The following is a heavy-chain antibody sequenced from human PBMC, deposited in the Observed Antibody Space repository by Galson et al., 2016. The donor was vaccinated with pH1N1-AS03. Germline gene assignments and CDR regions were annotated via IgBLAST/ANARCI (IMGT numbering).Heavy chain of an antibody. V-gene: IGHV3-7*03. CDR1: GFSFSESW. J-gene: IGHJ4*02. D-gene: IGHD1-1*01. Sequence: SLRLSCATFGFSFSESWMNWVRQAPGKGLEWVAIIHKDGSEEHYLDSVKGRFTISRDNAKNSIYLQMDTLRPEDTAFYYCARGAGFLVDYWGQGTLVTVSS. CDR3: ARGAGFLVDY. CDR2: IHKDGSEE.